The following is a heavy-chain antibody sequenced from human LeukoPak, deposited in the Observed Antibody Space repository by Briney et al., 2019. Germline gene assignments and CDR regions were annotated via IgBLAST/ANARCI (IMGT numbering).Heavy chain of an antibody. CDR3: AIYPCCSGGSCYAAWFDP. D-gene: IGHD2-15*01. CDR2: FDPEDGET. V-gene: IGHV1-24*01. CDR1: GYTLTELS. Sequence: GASVKVSCKVSGYTLTELSMHWVRQAPGKGLEWMGGFDPEDGETIYAQKFQGRVTMTEDTSTDTAYMELSSLRSEDTAVYYCAIYPCCSGGSCYAAWFDPWGQGTLVTVSS. J-gene: IGHJ5*02.